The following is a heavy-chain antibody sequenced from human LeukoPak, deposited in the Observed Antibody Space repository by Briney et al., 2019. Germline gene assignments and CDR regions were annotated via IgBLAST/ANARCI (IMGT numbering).Heavy chain of an antibody. CDR3: ARGTRHTYTERRRGDSTGYYFDY. J-gene: IGHJ4*02. CDR1: GYTFTSYY. V-gene: IGHV1-46*01. D-gene: IGHD3-22*01. Sequence: ASVKVSCRASGYTFTSYYMHWVRQAPGQGLEWMGIINPNGGSTTYSQGFQGRVTVTSDTSTSTVYMEVSSLRSEDTAVYYCARGTRHTYTERRRGDSTGYYFDYWGQGTLVTVSS. CDR2: INPNGGST.